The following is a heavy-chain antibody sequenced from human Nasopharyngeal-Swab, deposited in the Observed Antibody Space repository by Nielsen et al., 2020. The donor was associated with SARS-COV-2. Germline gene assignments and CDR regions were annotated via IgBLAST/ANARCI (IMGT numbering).Heavy chain of an antibody. D-gene: IGHD5-12*01. Sequence: WIRQPPGKGLEWIAYIYYSGSTNYNPSLKTRVTISVDTSKNQFSLKLSSVTAADTAVYYCARRRGYSGYAYLDYWGQGTLVTVSS. J-gene: IGHJ4*02. CDR3: ARRRGYSGYAYLDY. V-gene: IGHV4-59*12. CDR2: IYYSGST.